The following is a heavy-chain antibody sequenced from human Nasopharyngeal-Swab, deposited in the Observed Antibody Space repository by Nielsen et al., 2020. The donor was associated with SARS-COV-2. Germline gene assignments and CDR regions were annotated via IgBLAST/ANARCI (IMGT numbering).Heavy chain of an antibody. V-gene: IGHV3-74*01. D-gene: IGHD2-15*01. Sequence: GESLKISCAASGFKFDENTMHWVRQPPGKGLLWVSRIDTDGTITDYADSVEGRFTISRDNAKNTLYLQMNSLRAEDTAVYYCARDVGGRDNYWGQGALVTVSS. CDR2: IDTDGTIT. CDR3: ARDVGGRDNY. J-gene: IGHJ4*02. CDR1: GFKFDENT.